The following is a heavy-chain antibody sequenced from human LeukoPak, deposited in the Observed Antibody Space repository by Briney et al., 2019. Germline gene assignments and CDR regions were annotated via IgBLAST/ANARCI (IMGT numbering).Heavy chain of an antibody. CDR3: ARGAPGY. CDR2: ISHSGST. J-gene: IGHJ4*02. CDR1: GGSFSGYS. V-gene: IGHV4-34*01. Sequence: PSETLSLTCAVYGGSFSGYSWSWIRQPPGKGLEWIGEISHSGSTNYNPSLKSRLTISVDTSKNQFSLKLSSVTAADTAVYCCARGAPGYWGQGTLVTVSS.